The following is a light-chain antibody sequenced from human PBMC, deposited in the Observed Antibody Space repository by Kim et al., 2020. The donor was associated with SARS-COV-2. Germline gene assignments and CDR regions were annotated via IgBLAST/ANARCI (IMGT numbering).Light chain of an antibody. CDR1: TANIGSNT. Sequence: WVTISCSGRTANIGSNTVNWYQQLPGTAPKLLIFNNHQRPSGVPDRFSGSKFGTSASLAISGLQSEDEGDYFCAAWDDSLNGLVIGGGTQLTVL. CDR3: AAWDDSLNGLV. J-gene: IGLJ2*01. CDR2: NNH. V-gene: IGLV1-44*01.